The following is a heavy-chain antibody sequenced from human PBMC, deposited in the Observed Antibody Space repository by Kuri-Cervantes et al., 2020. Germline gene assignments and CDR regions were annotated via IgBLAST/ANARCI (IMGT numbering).Heavy chain of an antibody. Sequence: GESLKISCAASGFTFSDYWMNWVRQAPGKGLVWVSRINTDGRTTTYADSVKGRFTISRDNARNSLYLQINSLRDQDTAVYYCARIGYSSSSLDYWGQGTLVTVSS. V-gene: IGHV3-74*01. J-gene: IGHJ4*02. CDR1: GFTFSDYW. CDR3: ARIGYSSSSLDY. CDR2: INTDGRTT. D-gene: IGHD6-13*01.